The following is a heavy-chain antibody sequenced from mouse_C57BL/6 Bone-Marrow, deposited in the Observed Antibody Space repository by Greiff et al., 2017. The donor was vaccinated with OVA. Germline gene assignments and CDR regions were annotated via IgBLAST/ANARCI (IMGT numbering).Heavy chain of an antibody. CDR2: INPYNGGT. J-gene: IGHJ3*01. V-gene: IGHV1-19*01. CDR1: GYTFTDYY. CDR3: ARSGLRPFAY. Sequence: EVQLQQSGPVLVKPGASVKMSCKASGYTFTDYYMNWVKQSHGKSLEWIGVINPYNGGTSYNQKFKGKATLTVNKSSSTTYMELNSLASEDSAVYYCARSGLRPFAYWGQGALVTVSA. D-gene: IGHD2-4*01.